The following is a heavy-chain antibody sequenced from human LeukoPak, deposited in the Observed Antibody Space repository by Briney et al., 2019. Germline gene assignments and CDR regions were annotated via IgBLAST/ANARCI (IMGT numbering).Heavy chain of an antibody. CDR2: ISTYSTTI. CDR1: GFTFSDYY. Sequence: RGSLRLSCAASGFTFSDYYMSWIRQTPGNGLEWVSYISTYSTTIYYADSVKGRFTISRDNAKNSLYLQMNSLRAEDTAVYYCARYYDSGASRGPKKTFDIWGQGTMVTVS. CDR3: ARYYDSGASRGPKKTFDI. D-gene: IGHD3-10*01. V-gene: IGHV3-11*01. J-gene: IGHJ3*02.